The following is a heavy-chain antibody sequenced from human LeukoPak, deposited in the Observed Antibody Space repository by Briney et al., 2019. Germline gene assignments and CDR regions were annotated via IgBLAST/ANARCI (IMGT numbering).Heavy chain of an antibody. J-gene: IGHJ5*02. Sequence: GESLKISCKCSGNNFTSYWIGWVRQMPGKGLEWMGIIYPGDSDTRYSPSSQGQVTISADKSISTAYLQWSSLKASDTAMYYCARHLAVGQQLVIPRTNWFDPWGQGTLVTVSS. CDR3: ARHLAVGQQLVIPRTNWFDP. CDR2: IYPGDSDT. CDR1: GNNFTSYW. V-gene: IGHV5-51*01. D-gene: IGHD6-13*01.